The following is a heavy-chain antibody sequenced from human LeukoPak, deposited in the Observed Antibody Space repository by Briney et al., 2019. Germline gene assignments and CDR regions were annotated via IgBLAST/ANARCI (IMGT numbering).Heavy chain of an antibody. CDR1: GFTFSSYA. Sequence: TGGSLRLSCAASGFTFSSYAMSWVRQAPGKGLEWVSAISGSGGSTYYADSVKGRFTISRDNSKNTLYLQMNSLRSEDAAVYYCAKGGPQLYYDSSGYYFLDYWGQGTLVTVSS. J-gene: IGHJ4*02. V-gene: IGHV3-23*01. CDR2: ISGSGGST. D-gene: IGHD3-22*01. CDR3: AKGGPQLYYDSSGYYFLDY.